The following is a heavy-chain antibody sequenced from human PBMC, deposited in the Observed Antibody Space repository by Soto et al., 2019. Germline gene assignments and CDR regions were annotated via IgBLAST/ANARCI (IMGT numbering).Heavy chain of an antibody. V-gene: IGHV1-2*02. D-gene: IGHD6-19*01. CDR3: ASFYSSRGEFYYYGMDV. Sequence: AASVKVSCKASGYIFTGYFMHWVRQAPGQGLEWMGWINPNSGGTNYAQKFQGRVTLTRDTSTSTAYMDLSSLRSDDTAVYYCASFYSSRGEFYYYGMDVWGQGTTVTVSS. CDR1: GYIFTGYF. J-gene: IGHJ6*02. CDR2: INPNSGGT.